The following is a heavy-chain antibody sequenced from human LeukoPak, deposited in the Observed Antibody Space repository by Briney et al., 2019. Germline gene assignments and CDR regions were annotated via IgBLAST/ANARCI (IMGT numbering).Heavy chain of an antibody. CDR2: INQDGSEK. Sequence: PGGSLRLSCAASGFTFSSFWMSWVRQAPGKGLEWVANINQDGSEKYCVDSVKGRFTISRDNAKNSLYLQMNSLRAEDTAVYYYAGRPSSTIPWGQGTLVTVSS. J-gene: IGHJ4*02. V-gene: IGHV3-7*01. CDR1: GFTFSSFW. D-gene: IGHD5/OR15-5a*01. CDR3: AGRPSSTIP.